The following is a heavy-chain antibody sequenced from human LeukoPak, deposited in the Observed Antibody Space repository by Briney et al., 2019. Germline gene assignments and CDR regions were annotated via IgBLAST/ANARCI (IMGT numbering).Heavy chain of an antibody. V-gene: IGHV1-46*01. J-gene: IGHJ6*02. CDR3: ARGPLSRANYYYYGMDV. Sequence: ASVKVSCKASGYTFTSYYMHWVRQAPGQGLEWMGIINPSGGSTSYAQKFQGRVTMTRDTSTSTVYMELSSLRSEDTAVYYCARGPLSRANYYYYGMDVWGQGTTVTVCS. CDR2: INPSGGST. CDR1: GYTFTSYY.